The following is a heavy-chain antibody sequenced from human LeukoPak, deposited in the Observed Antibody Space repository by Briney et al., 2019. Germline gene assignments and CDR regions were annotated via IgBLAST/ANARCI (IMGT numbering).Heavy chain of an antibody. V-gene: IGHV4-59*01. CDR1: GGSISSYY. CDR3: AREYSSSWYYFDY. J-gene: IGHJ4*02. CDR2: IYYSGST. Sequence: SETLSLTCTVSGGSISSYYWSWIRQPPGKGLEWIGYIYYSGSTNYIPSLKSRVTISVDTSKNQFSLKLSSVTAADTAVYYCAREYSSSWYYFDYWGQGTLVTVSS. D-gene: IGHD6-13*01.